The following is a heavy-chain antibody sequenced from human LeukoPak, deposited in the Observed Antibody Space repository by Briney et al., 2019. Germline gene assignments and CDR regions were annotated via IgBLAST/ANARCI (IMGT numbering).Heavy chain of an antibody. D-gene: IGHD3-16*01. CDR2: LWYDGNNR. J-gene: IGHJ3*02. V-gene: IGHV3-33*01. Sequence: PGGSLRLSCAASGFTFSSYDMHWVRQAPGKGLEWVAVLWYDGNNRYYADSVKGRFTISRDSSKNTLYLEMNSLRAEDTAVYYCARYYDYTGPSSRGACDIWGQGTMVTVSS. CDR3: ARYYDYTGPSSRGACDI. CDR1: GFTFSSYD.